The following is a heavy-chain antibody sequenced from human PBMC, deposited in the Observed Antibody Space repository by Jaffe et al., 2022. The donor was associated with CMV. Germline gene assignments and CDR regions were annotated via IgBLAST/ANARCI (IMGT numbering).Heavy chain of an antibody. CDR3: AKIKNYYDSSGDWFDP. Sequence: EVHLVQSGAEVKKPGESLKISCKGSGYSFTSYWIGWVRQMPGKGLEWMGIIYLGDSDLRYSPSFQGQVTISADKSISTAYLQWTSLKASDTAMYYCAKIKNYYDSSGDWFDPWGQGTLVTVSS. CDR2: IYLGDSDL. D-gene: IGHD3-22*01. CDR1: GYSFTSYW. J-gene: IGHJ5*02. V-gene: IGHV5-51*01.